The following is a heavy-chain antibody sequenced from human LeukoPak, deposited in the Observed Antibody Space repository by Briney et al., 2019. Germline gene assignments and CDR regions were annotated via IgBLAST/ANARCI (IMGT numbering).Heavy chain of an antibody. J-gene: IGHJ3*02. D-gene: IGHD4-23*01. CDR2: INWNGGGT. CDR3: ARSLLVTLDVFDI. CDR1: GVIFDDYV. Sequence: PGGSLRLSCAASGVIFDDYVMSWVRQAPGKGLEWVSGINWNGGGTGYADSVKGRFTISRDNAKNSLYLQMNSLRAEDTALYYCARSLLVTLDVFDIWGQGTMVTVSS. V-gene: IGHV3-20*04.